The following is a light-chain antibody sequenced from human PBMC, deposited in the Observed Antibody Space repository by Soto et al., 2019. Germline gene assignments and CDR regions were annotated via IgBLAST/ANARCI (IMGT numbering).Light chain of an antibody. Sequence: DIQMTQSPSSLYASVGDRVTITCRASQSISTYLQWYQQRPGKAPQLLIYGASGLQSGVPSRFIGRGSGTEFTITVSSLQPEDFASYFCHQTYTTPYTFDQGTKVEIK. V-gene: IGKV1-39*01. J-gene: IGKJ2*01. CDR3: HQTYTTPYT. CDR1: QSISTY. CDR2: GAS.